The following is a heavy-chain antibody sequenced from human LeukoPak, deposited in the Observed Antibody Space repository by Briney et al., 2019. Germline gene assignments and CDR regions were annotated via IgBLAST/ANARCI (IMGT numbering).Heavy chain of an antibody. D-gene: IGHD6-19*01. CDR3: ARAIAVAGPPFDY. Sequence: GGSLRLSCAASGFTFSSYGMHWVRQAPGKGLEWVAVISYDGSNKYYADSVKGRFTISRDNSKNTLYLQMNSLRAEDTAVYYCARAIAVAGPPFDYWGQGTLVIVSS. V-gene: IGHV3-30*03. J-gene: IGHJ4*02. CDR2: ISYDGSNK. CDR1: GFTFSSYG.